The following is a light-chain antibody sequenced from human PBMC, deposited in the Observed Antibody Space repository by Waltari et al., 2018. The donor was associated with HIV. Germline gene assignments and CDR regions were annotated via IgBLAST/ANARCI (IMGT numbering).Light chain of an antibody. CDR2: EGS. CDR3: CSYAGSSLYV. J-gene: IGLJ1*01. Sequence: QSALTQPASVSGSPGPSITISCTGTSSDVGSYNLVPWYQQHPGKAPKLMIYEGSKRPSGVSNRFSGSKSGNTASLTISGLQAEDEADYYCCSYAGSSLYVFGTGTKVTVL. V-gene: IGLV2-23*01. CDR1: SSDVGSYNL.